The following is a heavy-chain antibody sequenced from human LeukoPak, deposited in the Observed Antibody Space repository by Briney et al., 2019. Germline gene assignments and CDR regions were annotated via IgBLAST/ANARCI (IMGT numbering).Heavy chain of an antibody. Sequence: ASVKVSCKASGYTFTGYYMHWVRQAPGQGLEWMGLINPNGGNTNFAQKFQGRLTMARDMSTSTVYMQLSSLRSEDTAVYYCARRGFDYWGQGTLVTVSS. CDR3: ARRGFDY. J-gene: IGHJ4*02. CDR2: INPNGGNT. V-gene: IGHV1-46*01. D-gene: IGHD3-10*01. CDR1: GYTFTGYY.